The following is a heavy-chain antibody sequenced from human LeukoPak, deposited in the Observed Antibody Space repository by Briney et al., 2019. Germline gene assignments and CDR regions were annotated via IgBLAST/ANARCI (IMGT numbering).Heavy chain of an antibody. V-gene: IGHV1-18*01. J-gene: IGHJ4*02. Sequence: ASVKVSCKASGYTFTSYGISWVRQAPGQELEWMGWISAYNGNTNYAQKLQGRVTMTTDTSTSTAYMELRSLRSDDTAVYYCARLGPTYYYDSSGSGQLDYWGQGTLVTVSS. CDR3: ARLGPTYYYDSSGSGQLDY. CDR1: GYTFTSYG. CDR2: ISAYNGNT. D-gene: IGHD3-22*01.